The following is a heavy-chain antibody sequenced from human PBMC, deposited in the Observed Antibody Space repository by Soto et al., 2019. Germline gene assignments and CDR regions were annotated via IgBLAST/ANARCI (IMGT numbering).Heavy chain of an antibody. Sequence: QLQLVQSGAEVKKTGASVKVSCKASGYTFTGYYMYWVRQAPGRGLEWMGWINPKNGGTNYAQKFKDRITMTRDTSIRTAYMELSRLRSDDTAVYYCAIVWVGASADGLDVWGQGTTVTVSS. CDR3: AIVWVGASADGLDV. CDR1: GYTFTGYY. J-gene: IGHJ6*02. V-gene: IGHV1-2*02. D-gene: IGHD1-26*01. CDR2: INPKNGGT.